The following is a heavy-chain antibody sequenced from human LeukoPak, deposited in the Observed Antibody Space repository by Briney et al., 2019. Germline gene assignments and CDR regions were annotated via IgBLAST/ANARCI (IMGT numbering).Heavy chain of an antibody. CDR3: ARGGSYSDNWFDP. CDR2: IYYSGST. V-gene: IGHV4-31*03. Sequence: SETLSLTCTVSGGSISSGGYYWSWIRQHPGKGLEWIGYIYYSGSTYYNPSLKSRVTISVDTSKNQFSLKLSSVTAADTAVYYCARGGSYSDNWFDPWGQGTLVTVSS. D-gene: IGHD2-15*01. CDR1: GGSISSGGYY. J-gene: IGHJ5*02.